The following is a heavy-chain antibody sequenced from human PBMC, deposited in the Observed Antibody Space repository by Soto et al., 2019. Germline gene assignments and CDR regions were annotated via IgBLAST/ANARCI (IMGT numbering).Heavy chain of an antibody. CDR1: GYSFTSYW. CDR3: ARFPHPGSYYGDAFDI. V-gene: IGHV5-51*01. Sequence: PGESLKISCKGSGYSFTSYWIGWVRQMPGKGLEWMGIIYPGDSDTRYSPSFQGQVTISADKSISTAYLQWSSLKASDTAMYYCARFPHPGSYYGDAFDIWGQGTMVNVSS. CDR2: IYPGDSDT. D-gene: IGHD3-10*01. J-gene: IGHJ3*02.